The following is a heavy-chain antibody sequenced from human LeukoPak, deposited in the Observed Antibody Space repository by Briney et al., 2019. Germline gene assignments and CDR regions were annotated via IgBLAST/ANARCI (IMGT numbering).Heavy chain of an antibody. V-gene: IGHV3-21*01. CDR3: AKDAGSQDVDY. CDR2: ISSSSSYI. Sequence: SGGSLRLSCAASGFTFSSYAMHWVRQAPGKGLEWVSSISSSSSYIYYADSVKGRFTISRDNAKNSLYLQMNSLRAEDTAVYYCAKDAGSQDVDYWGQGTLVTVSS. D-gene: IGHD3-10*01. CDR1: GFTFSSYA. J-gene: IGHJ4*02.